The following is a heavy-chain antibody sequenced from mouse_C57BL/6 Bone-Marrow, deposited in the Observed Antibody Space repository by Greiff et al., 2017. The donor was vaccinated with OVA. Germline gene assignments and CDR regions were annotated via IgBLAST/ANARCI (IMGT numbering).Heavy chain of an antibody. V-gene: IGHV5-4*01. Sequence: EVKVVESGGGLVKPGGSLKLSCAASGFTFSSYAMSWVRQTPEKRLEWVATISDGGSYTYYPDNVKGRFTISRDNAKNNLYLQMSHLKSEDTAMYYCARDLITTVVPFAYWGQGTLVTVSA. D-gene: IGHD1-1*01. CDR2: ISDGGSYT. CDR3: ARDLITTVVPFAY. J-gene: IGHJ3*01. CDR1: GFTFSSYA.